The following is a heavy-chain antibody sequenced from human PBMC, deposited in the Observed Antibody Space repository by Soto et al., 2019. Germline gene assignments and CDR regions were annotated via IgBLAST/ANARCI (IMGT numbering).Heavy chain of an antibody. D-gene: IGHD1-7*01. CDR2: IYYSGST. Sequence: SETLSLTCTVSGGSVSSGSYYWSWIRQPPGKGLEWIGYIYYSGSTNYNPSLKSRVTISVDTSKNQFSLKLSSVTAADTAVYYCARFNWNYALKFDYWGQGTMAPVYS. CDR1: GGSVSSGSYY. J-gene: IGHJ4*02. CDR3: ARFNWNYALKFDY. V-gene: IGHV4-61*01.